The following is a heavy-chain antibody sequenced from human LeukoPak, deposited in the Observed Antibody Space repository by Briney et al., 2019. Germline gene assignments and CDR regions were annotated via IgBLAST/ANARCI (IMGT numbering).Heavy chain of an antibody. J-gene: IGHJ5*02. V-gene: IGHV4-34*01. CDR3: ARAKALGYCSSGSCYPRGFDP. CDR1: GGSFSGYY. CDR2: INHSGST. D-gene: IGHD2-15*01. Sequence: PSETLSLTCAVYGGSFSGYYWSWIRQPPGKGLEWIGEINHSGSTNYNPPLKSRVTISVDTSKNQFSLKLSSVTAADTAVYYCARAKALGYCSSGSCYPRGFDPWGQGTLVTVSS.